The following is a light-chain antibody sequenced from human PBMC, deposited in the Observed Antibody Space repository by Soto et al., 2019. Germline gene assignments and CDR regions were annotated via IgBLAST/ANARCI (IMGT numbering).Light chain of an antibody. V-gene: IGKV3-20*01. J-gene: IGKJ1*01. Sequence: EIVLTQSPGILSLSPGERATLSCRASQSVSNDFLAWYQQKPGQAPRLLIYGASTRATDVPDRFSGSGSGADFTLSISRLEPEDLAVYYGQQYGSSPPRTFGQGTKVEMK. CDR2: GAS. CDR3: QQYGSSPPRT. CDR1: QSVSNDF.